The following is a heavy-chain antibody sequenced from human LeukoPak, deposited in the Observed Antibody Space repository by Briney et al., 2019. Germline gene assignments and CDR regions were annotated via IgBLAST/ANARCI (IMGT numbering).Heavy chain of an antibody. J-gene: IGHJ1*01. CDR1: GGTFSSYA. D-gene: IGHD3-3*01. V-gene: IGHV1-69*13. CDR2: IIPIFGTA. Sequence: SVKVSCKAFGGTFSSYAISWVRQAPGQGLEWMGGIIPIFGTANYAQKFQGRVTITADESTSTAYMELSSLRSEDTTVYYCAGVFWSGYYRPEYFQHWGQGTLVTVSS. CDR3: AGVFWSGYYRPEYFQH.